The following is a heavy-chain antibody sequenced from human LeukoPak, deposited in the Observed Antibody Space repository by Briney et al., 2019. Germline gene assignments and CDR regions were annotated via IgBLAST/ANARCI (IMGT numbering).Heavy chain of an antibody. Sequence: ASVKVSCKASGGTFSSYAISWVRQAPGQGLEWMGWINPNSVGTNYAQKFQGRVTMTRDTSISTAYMELSRPRSDDTAVYYCARTGGLLDYWGQGTLVTVSS. D-gene: IGHD4-23*01. CDR2: INPNSVGT. J-gene: IGHJ4*02. V-gene: IGHV1-2*02. CDR3: ARTGGLLDY. CDR1: GGTFSSYA.